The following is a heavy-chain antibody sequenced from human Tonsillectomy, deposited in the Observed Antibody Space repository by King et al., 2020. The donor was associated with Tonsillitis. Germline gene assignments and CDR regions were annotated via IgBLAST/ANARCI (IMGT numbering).Heavy chain of an antibody. CDR3: TKEEMTTIFNFDY. D-gene: IGHD5-24*01. J-gene: IGHJ4*02. CDR1: GVTFSNTG. Sequence: VQLVESGGGVVQPGRSLRLSCAASGVTFSNTGMHWVRQAPGRGLEWVAVISTDGRNKFYADSLKGRFTVSRDNSKNTLYLEMNSLRAGDTALYYCTKEEMTTIFNFDYWGQGTLVTVSS. CDR2: ISTDGRNK. V-gene: IGHV3-30*18.